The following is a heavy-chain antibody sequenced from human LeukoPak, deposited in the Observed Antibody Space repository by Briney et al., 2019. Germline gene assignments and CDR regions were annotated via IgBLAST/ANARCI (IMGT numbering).Heavy chain of an antibody. V-gene: IGHV3-21*01. CDR3: ARELTYYYDSSGYLDAFDI. CDR2: ISSSSSYI. D-gene: IGHD3-22*01. J-gene: IGHJ3*02. Sequence: TGGSLRLSCAASGFTFSSYSMNWVRQAPGKGLEWVSSISSSSSYIYYADSVKGRFTISRDNAKNSLYLQMNSLRAEDTAVYYCARELTYYYDSSGYLDAFDIWGQGTMVTVSS. CDR1: GFTFSSYS.